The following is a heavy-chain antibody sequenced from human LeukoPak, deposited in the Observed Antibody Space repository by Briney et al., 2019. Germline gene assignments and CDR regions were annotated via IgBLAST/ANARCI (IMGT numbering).Heavy chain of an antibody. CDR2: ISGSGRTM. Sequence: GGSLRLSCAASGFTFSSYEMNWVRQAPGKGLEWVSYISGSGRTMSYADSVKGRFTISRDNAKNSLYLQMNSLRVEDTAVYHCARGPSIAARYDAFDIWGQGTMVTVSS. CDR1: GFTFSSYE. J-gene: IGHJ3*02. D-gene: IGHD6-6*01. CDR3: ARGPSIAARYDAFDI. V-gene: IGHV3-48*03.